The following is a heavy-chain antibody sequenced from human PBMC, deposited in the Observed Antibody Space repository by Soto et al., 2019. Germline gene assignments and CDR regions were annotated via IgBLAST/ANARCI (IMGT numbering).Heavy chain of an antibody. CDR2: INHSGST. Sequence: SETLSLTCAVYGGSFSGYYWSWIRQPPGKGLEWIGEINHSGSTNYNPSLKSRVTISVDTSKNQFSLKLSSVTAADTAVYYCARDSSGWADFDYWGQGTLVTVSS. J-gene: IGHJ4*02. CDR1: GGSFSGYY. D-gene: IGHD6-19*01. V-gene: IGHV4-34*01. CDR3: ARDSSGWADFDY.